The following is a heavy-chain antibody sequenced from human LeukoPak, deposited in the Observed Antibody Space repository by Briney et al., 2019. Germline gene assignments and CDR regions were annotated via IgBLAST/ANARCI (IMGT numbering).Heavy chain of an antibody. V-gene: IGHV4-34*01. CDR2: INHSGST. J-gene: IGHJ4*02. CDR3: AKEDMSAIYGYFHY. CDR1: GGSLSGYY. Sequence: SETLSLTCAVYGGSLSGYYWTWIRQPPGKGLEWIGEINHSGSTNYNPSLKSRVTMSVDTSRNQFSLKLSSVTAADTAIYYCAKEDMSAIYGYFHYRGQGTLVTVSS. D-gene: IGHD5-24*01.